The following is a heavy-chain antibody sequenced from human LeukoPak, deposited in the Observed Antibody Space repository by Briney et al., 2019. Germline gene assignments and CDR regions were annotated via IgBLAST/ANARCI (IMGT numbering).Heavy chain of an antibody. CDR3: ARVGPISSIAVRDFDY. CDR1: GCTFTSYG. Sequence: ASVKVSCKASGCTFTSYGISWVRQAPGQGLEWMGWISAYNGNTNYAQKLQGRVTMTTDTSTSTAYMELRSLRSDDTAVYYCARVGPISSIAVRDFDYWGQGTLATVSS. D-gene: IGHD6-6*01. J-gene: IGHJ4*02. CDR2: ISAYNGNT. V-gene: IGHV1-18*01.